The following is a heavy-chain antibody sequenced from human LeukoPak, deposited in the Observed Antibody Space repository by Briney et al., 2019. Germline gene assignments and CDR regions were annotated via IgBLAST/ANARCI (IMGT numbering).Heavy chain of an antibody. CDR2: IKSKSDGGTT. J-gene: IGHJ3*02. CDR3: TTAPRGYCSGGSCSYAFDI. CDR1: GFTFSTYA. D-gene: IGHD2-15*01. V-gene: IGHV3-15*01. Sequence: GGSLRLSCAASGFTFSTYAMSWVRQAPGKGLEWVGRIKSKSDGGTTDYAAPVKGRFTISRDDSKNTLYLQMNSLKTEDTAVYYCTTAPRGYCSGGSCSYAFDIWGQGTMVTVSS.